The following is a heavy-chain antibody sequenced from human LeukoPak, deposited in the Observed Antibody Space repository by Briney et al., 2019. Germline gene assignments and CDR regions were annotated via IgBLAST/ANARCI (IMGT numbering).Heavy chain of an antibody. CDR1: GFTFSSYE. Sequence: PGGSLRLSCAASGFTFSSYEMNWVRQAPGKGLEWVSHISSSGTKIYSADSVKGRFTISRDNAKNSLYLQMSSLRAEDTAVYYCARDKGDNSGWDYWGQGILVTVSS. V-gene: IGHV3-48*03. D-gene: IGHD6-19*01. CDR3: ARDKGDNSGWDY. CDR2: ISSSGTKI. J-gene: IGHJ4*02.